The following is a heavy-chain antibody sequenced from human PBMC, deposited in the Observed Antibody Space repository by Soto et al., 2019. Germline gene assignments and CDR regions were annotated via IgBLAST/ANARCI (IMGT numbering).Heavy chain of an antibody. D-gene: IGHD1-1*01. V-gene: IGHV4-30-2*03. CDR3: ARLGWGNDWFYYYHYGIAV. J-gene: IGHJ6*01. CDR1: GGSISSGGYS. CDR2: IYYSGST. Sequence: PSETLSLTCAVSGGSISSGGYSWSWIRQPPGKGLEWIGSIYYSGSTYYNPSLKSRVTISVDTSKNQFSLKLSSVTAADTAVYYCARLGWGNDWFYYYHYGIAVRGQRTTVPVS.